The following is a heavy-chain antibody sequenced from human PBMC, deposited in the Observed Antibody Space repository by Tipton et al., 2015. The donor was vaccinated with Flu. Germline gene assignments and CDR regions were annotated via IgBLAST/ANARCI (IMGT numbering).Heavy chain of an antibody. CDR2: IYYSGST. CDR3: ARDGAGRTAMVNVFDAFDI. V-gene: IGHV4-31*02. CDR1: GGSIGSGGFY. D-gene: IGHD5-18*01. Sequence: LRLSCTVSGGSIGSGGFYWTWIRQHPGKGLEWIACIYYSGSTYYNPSLKSRVTISIDMSKNQFSLKLNSVTAADTAVYYCARDGAGRTAMVNVFDAFDIWGQGSMVTVSS. J-gene: IGHJ3*02.